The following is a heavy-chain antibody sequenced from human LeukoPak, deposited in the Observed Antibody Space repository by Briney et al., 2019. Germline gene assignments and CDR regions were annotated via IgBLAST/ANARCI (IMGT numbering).Heavy chain of an antibody. V-gene: IGHV3-23*01. Sequence: GRSLRLSCVASGFTFSSYAMSWVRQAPGKGLEWVSAISGSGGSTYYADSVKGRFTISRDNSKNTLYLQMNSLRAEDTAVYYCAKKMGSSSSGCDYWGQGTLVTVSS. CDR2: ISGSGGST. CDR3: AKKMGSSSSGCDY. CDR1: GFTFSSYA. J-gene: IGHJ4*02. D-gene: IGHD6-6*01.